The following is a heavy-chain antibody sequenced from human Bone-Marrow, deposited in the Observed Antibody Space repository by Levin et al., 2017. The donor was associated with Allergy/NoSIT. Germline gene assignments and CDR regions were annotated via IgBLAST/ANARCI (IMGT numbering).Heavy chain of an antibody. D-gene: IGHD6-13*01. CDR2: IYSVGTT. V-gene: IGHV3-53*01. Sequence: GESLKISCAASGFTVSNHYMSWVRQPPGKGLEWVSLIYSVGTTHYADSVRGRFTISRDHSENTLYLQMNNLRAEDTAVYYCARNPGSTNWSWGQGTLVTVSS. CDR1: GFTVSNHY. J-gene: IGHJ4*02. CDR3: ARNPGSTNWS.